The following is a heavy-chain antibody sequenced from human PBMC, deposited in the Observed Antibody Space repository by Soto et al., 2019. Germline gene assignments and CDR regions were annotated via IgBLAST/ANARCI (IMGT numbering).Heavy chain of an antibody. CDR3: ASQYGSGSYYNLYYYYGMDV. Sequence: QVQLVQSGAEVKKPGASVKVSCKASGYTFTSYGISWVRQAAGQGLEWMGWISAYNGNTNYAQKLQGRVTMTTDTSTSTAYMELRSLRSDDTAVYYCASQYGSGSYYNLYYYYGMDVWGQGTTVTVSS. J-gene: IGHJ6*02. CDR2: ISAYNGNT. D-gene: IGHD3-10*01. V-gene: IGHV1-18*01. CDR1: GYTFTSYG.